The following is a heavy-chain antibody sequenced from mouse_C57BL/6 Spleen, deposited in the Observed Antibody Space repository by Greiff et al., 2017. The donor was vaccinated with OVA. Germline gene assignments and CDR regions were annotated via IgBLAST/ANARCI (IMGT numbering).Heavy chain of an antibody. CDR2: IYPGDGDT. CDR3: ARGDYGGY. D-gene: IGHD1-1*01. V-gene: IGHV1-82*01. J-gene: IGHJ2*01. Sequence: QVQLQQSGPELVKPGASVKISCKASGYAFSSSWMNWVKQRPGKGLEWIGRIYPGDGDTNYNGKFKGKATLTADKSSSTAYMQLSSLTSEDSAVYFCARGDYGGYWGQGTTLTVSS. CDR1: GYAFSSSW.